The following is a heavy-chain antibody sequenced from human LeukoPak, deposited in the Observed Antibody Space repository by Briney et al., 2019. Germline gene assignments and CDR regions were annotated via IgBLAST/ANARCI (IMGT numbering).Heavy chain of an antibody. J-gene: IGHJ6*03. CDR1: GYTFTSYY. V-gene: IGHV1-69*13. CDR3: ARAVTIAPYYYYYMDV. D-gene: IGHD3-9*01. CDR2: IIPIFGTA. Sequence: SVKVSCKTSGYTFTSYYMHWVRQAPGQGLEWMGGIIPIFGTANYAQKFQGRVTITADESTSTAYMELSSLRSEDTAVYYCARAVTIAPYYYYYMDVWGKGTTVTISS.